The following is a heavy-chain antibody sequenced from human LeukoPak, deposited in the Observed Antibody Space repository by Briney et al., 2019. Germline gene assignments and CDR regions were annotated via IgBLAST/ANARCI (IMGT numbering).Heavy chain of an antibody. V-gene: IGHV4-34*01. CDR3: ARGLSIAAAGTGYAFDI. CDR2: INHSGST. J-gene: IGHJ3*02. Sequence: SETLSLTCAVYGGSFSGYYWSGIRQPPGKGLEWIGEINHSGSTNYNPSLKSRVTMSVDTSKNQFSLKVSSVTAADTAVYYCARGLSIAAAGTGYAFDIWGQGTMVTVSS. CDR1: GGSFSGYY. D-gene: IGHD6-13*01.